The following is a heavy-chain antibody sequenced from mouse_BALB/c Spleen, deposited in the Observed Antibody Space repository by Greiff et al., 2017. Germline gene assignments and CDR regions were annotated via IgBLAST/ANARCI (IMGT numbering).Heavy chain of an antibody. Sequence: EGHLVESGGGLVQPGGSLKLSCAASGFTFSSYGMSWVRQTPDKRLELVATINSNGGSTYYPDSVKGRFTISRDNAKNTLYLQMSSLKSEDTAMYYCARDPLYDGYYWFAYWGQGTLVTVSA. V-gene: IGHV5-6-3*01. D-gene: IGHD2-3*01. CDR3: ARDPLYDGYYWFAY. J-gene: IGHJ3*01. CDR2: INSNGGST. CDR1: GFTFSSYG.